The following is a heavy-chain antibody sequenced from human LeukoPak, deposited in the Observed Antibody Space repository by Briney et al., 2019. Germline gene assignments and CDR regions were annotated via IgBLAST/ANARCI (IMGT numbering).Heavy chain of an antibody. V-gene: IGHV4-59*01. CDR3: AKDTAMITYYFDW. CDR2: IYYSGST. J-gene: IGHJ4*02. Sequence: SETLSLTCTVSGGSISSYYWSWIRRPPGKGLEWIGYIYYSGSTNYNPSLKSRVTISVDTSKNQFSLKLSSVTAADTAVYYCAKDTAMITYYFDWWGQGTLVTVSS. CDR1: GGSISSYY. D-gene: IGHD5-18*01.